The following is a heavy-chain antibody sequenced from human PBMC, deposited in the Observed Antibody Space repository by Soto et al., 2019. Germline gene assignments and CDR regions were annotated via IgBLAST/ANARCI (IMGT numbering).Heavy chain of an antibody. D-gene: IGHD4-17*01. CDR3: ARGAYGGNTNYYYYGMDV. J-gene: IGHJ6*02. CDR1: GGTFSSYA. Sequence: ASVKVSCKASGGTFSSYAISWVRQAPGQGLEWMGGIIPIFGTANYAQKFQGRVTITADESTSTAYMELSSLRSEDTAVYYCARGAYGGNTNYYYYGMDVWGQGTTVTVSS. CDR2: IIPIFGTA. V-gene: IGHV1-69*13.